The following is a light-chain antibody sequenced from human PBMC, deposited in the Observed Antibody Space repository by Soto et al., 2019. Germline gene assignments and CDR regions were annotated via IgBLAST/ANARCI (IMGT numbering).Light chain of an antibody. CDR2: EVS. CDR1: TSDVGGYKY. J-gene: IGLJ3*02. CDR3: SSYTSSSSLV. Sequence: QSVLTQPASVSGSPGQSITISCTGTTSDVGGYKYVSWYQQHPGKAPKLVIYEVSDRPLGVSNRFSGSKSGNTASLTISGLQAEDEADYYCSSYTSSSSLVFGGGTKLTVL. V-gene: IGLV2-14*01.